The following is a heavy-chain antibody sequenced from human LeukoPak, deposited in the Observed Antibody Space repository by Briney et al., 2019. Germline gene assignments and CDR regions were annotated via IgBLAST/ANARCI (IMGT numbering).Heavy chain of an antibody. V-gene: IGHV3-49*03. Sequence: GGSLRLSCTASGFTFGDYAMSWFRQAPGEGLEWVGFIRSKAYGGTTEYAASVKGRFTISRDDSKSIAYLQMNSLNTEDTAVYYCTSLAYCGGDCYSNWFDPWGQGTLVTVSS. CDR3: TSLAYCGGDCYSNWFDP. D-gene: IGHD2-21*02. J-gene: IGHJ5*02. CDR2: IRSKAYGGTT. CDR1: GFTFGDYA.